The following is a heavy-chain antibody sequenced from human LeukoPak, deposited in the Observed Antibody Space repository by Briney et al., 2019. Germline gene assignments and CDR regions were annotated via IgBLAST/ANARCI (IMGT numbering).Heavy chain of an antibody. CDR1: GFTFSSYA. CDR3: AKRESGQGYGMDV. J-gene: IGHJ6*02. CDR2: ISDSGGST. V-gene: IGHV3-23*01. Sequence: GGSLRLSCAASGFTFSSYAMRWVRLAPGKGLEWVSAISDSGGSTYYADSVKGRFTMSRDNSKNTLYLQMNSLRAENTAVYYCAKRESGQGYGMDVWGQGTTVTVSS. D-gene: IGHD1-26*01.